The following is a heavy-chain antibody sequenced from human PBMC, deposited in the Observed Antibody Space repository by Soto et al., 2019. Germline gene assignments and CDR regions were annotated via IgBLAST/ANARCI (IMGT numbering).Heavy chain of an antibody. CDR2: ISPHTGGT. CDR1: GYTFNRYY. V-gene: IGHV1-2*02. Sequence: GASVKVSCKASGYTFNRYYMHWVRQAPGPGLEWMGWISPHTGGTTYAQKFQGRVTMTRETSVSTAFMELSRLGSDDTAVYYCASASQMVINPYYYPMDVWGQGTTVTVSS. CDR3: ASASQMVINPYYYPMDV. D-gene: IGHD3-22*01. J-gene: IGHJ6*02.